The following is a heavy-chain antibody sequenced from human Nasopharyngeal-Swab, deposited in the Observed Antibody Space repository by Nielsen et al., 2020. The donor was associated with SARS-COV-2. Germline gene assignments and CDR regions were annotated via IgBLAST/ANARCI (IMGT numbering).Heavy chain of an antibody. CDR1: GFTFSRYT. CDR3: ASTPLDSSGYYYAFHY. J-gene: IGHJ4*02. V-gene: IGHV3-30-3*01. D-gene: IGHD3-22*01. Sequence: GGSLRLSCAASGFTFSRYTMHWVRQAPGKGPEWVAVISYDGSNKYYADSVKGRFTISRDISKNTLYLQMNSLRAEDTAVFYCASTPLDSSGYYYAFHYWGRGTLVTVPS. CDR2: ISYDGSNK.